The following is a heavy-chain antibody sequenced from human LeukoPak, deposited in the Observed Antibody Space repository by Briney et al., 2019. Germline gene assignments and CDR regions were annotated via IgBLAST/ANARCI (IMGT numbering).Heavy chain of an antibody. D-gene: IGHD3-22*01. CDR3: ARFSGYYWVDY. J-gene: IGHJ4*02. V-gene: IGHV4-30-2*01. CDR1: GGSISSGGYY. Sequence: TSQTLSLTCTVSGGSISSGGYYWRWIRQPPGKGLEWIGYIYHSGSTYYNPSLKSRVTISVDRSKNQFSLKLSSVTAADTAVYYCARFSGYYWVDYWGQGTLVTVSS. CDR2: IYHSGST.